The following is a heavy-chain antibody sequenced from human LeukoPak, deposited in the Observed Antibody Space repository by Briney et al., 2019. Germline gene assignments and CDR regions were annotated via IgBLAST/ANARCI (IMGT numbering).Heavy chain of an antibody. Sequence: ASVKVSCKVSGYTLTELSMHWVRQAPGKGLEWMGGFDPEDGETIYAQKFRGRVTMTEDTSTDTAYMELSSLRSEDTAVYYCATHGTMVRGVIIRYNWFDPWGQGTLVTVSS. CDR2: FDPEDGET. J-gene: IGHJ5*02. V-gene: IGHV1-24*01. CDR1: GYTLTELS. CDR3: ATHGTMVRGVIIRYNWFDP. D-gene: IGHD3-10*01.